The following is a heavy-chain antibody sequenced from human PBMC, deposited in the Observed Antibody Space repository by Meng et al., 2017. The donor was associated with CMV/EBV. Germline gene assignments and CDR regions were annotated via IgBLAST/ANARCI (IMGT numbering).Heavy chain of an antibody. J-gene: IGHJ1*01. CDR3: ARDRLYCSSTSCYFQH. CDR2: ISYDGSNK. Sequence: LSLTCAVYGGSFSGYYWSWIRQAPGKGLEWVAVISYDGSNKYYADSVKGRFTISRDNSKNTLYLQMNSLRAGDTAVYYCARDRLYCSSTSCYFQHWGQGTLVTVSS. D-gene: IGHD2-2*01. CDR1: GGSFSGYY. V-gene: IGHV3-30*03.